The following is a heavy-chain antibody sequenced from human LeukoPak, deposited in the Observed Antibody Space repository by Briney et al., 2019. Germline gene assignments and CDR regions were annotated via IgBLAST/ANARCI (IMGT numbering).Heavy chain of an antibody. CDR2: IDWDDDK. J-gene: IGHJ4*02. Sequence: SGPALVKPTQTLTLTCTFSGFSLSTPEMCVTWTRPPPGKALEWLARIDWDDDKFYSPSLRTRLTISKDTPKNQVVLRMTNMDPVDTGTYYCARMTPDSPSFDYWGQGALITVSS. CDR1: GFSLSTPEMC. D-gene: IGHD2-15*01. V-gene: IGHV2-70*17. CDR3: ARMTPDSPSFDY.